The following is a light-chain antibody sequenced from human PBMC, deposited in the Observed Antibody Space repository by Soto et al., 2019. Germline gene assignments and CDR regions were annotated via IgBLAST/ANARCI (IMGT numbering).Light chain of an antibody. V-gene: IGKV1-5*01. CDR3: QQYSSYWT. Sequence: IQMTQSRSTLSASVGDRVTITCRASQSISSWLAWYQQKPGKAPKFLIYDASNLESGVPSRFSGSGSGTEFTLTISSLQPDDFATYYCQQYSSYWTFGQGTKV. J-gene: IGKJ1*01. CDR1: QSISSW. CDR2: DAS.